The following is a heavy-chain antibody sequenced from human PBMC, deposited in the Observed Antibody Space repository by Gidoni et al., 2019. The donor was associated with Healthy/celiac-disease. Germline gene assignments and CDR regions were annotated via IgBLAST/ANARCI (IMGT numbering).Heavy chain of an antibody. Sequence: QVQLQESGPGLVKPSQTLSLTCTVSGGSISRGSYYWSWIRPPAGKGLEWIGRIYTSGSTNYNPSLKSRVTISVDTSKNQFSLKLSSVTAADTAVYYCARDSGAYYYDSSGYSHYYYYGMDVWGQGTTVTVSS. J-gene: IGHJ6*02. CDR3: ARDSGAYYYDSSGYSHYYYYGMDV. V-gene: IGHV4-61*02. CDR2: IYTSGST. D-gene: IGHD3-22*01. CDR1: GGSISRGSYY.